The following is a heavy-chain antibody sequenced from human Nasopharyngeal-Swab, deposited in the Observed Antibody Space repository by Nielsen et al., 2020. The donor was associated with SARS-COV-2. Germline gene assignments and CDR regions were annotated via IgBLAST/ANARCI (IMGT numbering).Heavy chain of an antibody. Sequence: SETLSLTCAVYGGSFSGYYWSWIRQPPGKGLEWIGEINHSGSTNYNPSLKSRVTISVDTSKNQFSLKLSSVTAADTAVYYCARSRKRRDDWGIGAPFDYWGQGTLVTVSS. CDR1: GGSFSGYY. D-gene: IGHD3-16*01. CDR3: ARSRKRRDDWGIGAPFDY. V-gene: IGHV4-34*01. J-gene: IGHJ4*02. CDR2: INHSGST.